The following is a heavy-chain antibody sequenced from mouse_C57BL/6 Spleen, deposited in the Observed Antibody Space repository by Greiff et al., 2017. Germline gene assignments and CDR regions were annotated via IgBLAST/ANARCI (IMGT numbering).Heavy chain of an antibody. CDR2: INPSSGYT. Sequence: VPLQQSGAELAKPGASVKLSCKASGYTFTSYWMHWVQQRPGQGLEWIGYINPSSGYTKYNQKFKDKATLTTDHSSHTAYMQMHDLPYEDSAVDYYARSGGGFDYWGQGTTLTVSS. CDR3: ARSGGGFDY. CDR1: GYTFTSYW. V-gene: IGHV1-7*01. J-gene: IGHJ2*01.